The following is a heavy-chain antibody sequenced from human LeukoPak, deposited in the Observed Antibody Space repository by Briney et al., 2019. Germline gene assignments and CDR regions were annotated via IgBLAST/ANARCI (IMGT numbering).Heavy chain of an antibody. Sequence: GGSLRLSCAASGFTFDDYAMSWVRQAPGKGLEWVSGINWNAGSTGYADSVKGRFTISRDNAKNSLYLQMNSLRAEDTAVYYCARAKNYDYVWGSHGVNWFDPWGQGTLVTVSS. D-gene: IGHD3-16*01. CDR1: GFTFDDYA. CDR2: INWNAGST. CDR3: ARAKNYDYVWGSHGVNWFDP. V-gene: IGHV3-20*04. J-gene: IGHJ5*02.